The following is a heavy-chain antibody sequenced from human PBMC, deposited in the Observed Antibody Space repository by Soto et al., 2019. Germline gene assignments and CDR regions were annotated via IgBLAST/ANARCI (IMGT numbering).Heavy chain of an antibody. CDR2: ISAYKGST. Sequence: QVQLVQSGTEVKKPGASVKVSCKASGYSFASYGFSWVRQAPGQGLEWMGWISAYKGSTKYAQKFQGRVTMTTDTTTSQALKGFGSLRPDRSGVVLRGRNSYGGPVHFQPRGQGNLGTVSS. D-gene: IGHD3-10*01. V-gene: IGHV1-18*01. J-gene: IGHJ1*01. CDR1: GYSFASYG. CDR3: GRNSYGGPVHFQP.